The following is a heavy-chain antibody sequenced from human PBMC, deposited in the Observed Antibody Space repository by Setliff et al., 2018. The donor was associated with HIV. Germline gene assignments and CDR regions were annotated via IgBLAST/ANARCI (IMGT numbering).Heavy chain of an antibody. J-gene: IGHJ4*02. CDR1: GGTFSNYA. D-gene: IGHD3-10*01. V-gene: IGHV1-69*13. CDR2: IIPST. CDR3: ARPKWFGEFQFDY. Sequence: SVKVSCKASGGTFSNYAINWVRQAPGQGLEWMGGIIPSTNYAQNFQGRVTITADEFTSTAYMELSSLRSEDTAVYYCARPKWFGEFQFDYWGQGTLVTVSS.